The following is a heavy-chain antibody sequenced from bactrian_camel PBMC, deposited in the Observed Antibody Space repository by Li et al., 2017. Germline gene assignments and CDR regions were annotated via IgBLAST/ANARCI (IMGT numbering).Heavy chain of an antibody. Sequence: QLVESGGGSVQAGGSLRLSCAASGYTYNRNCMAWFRQAPGKEREGVAQMYSGESSTYYADSMKGRFTISRDSAKNMLWLDIDSVEPEDTAMYYCWAAAVGQCIGGVCCPFELAPLSGSWGQGTQVTVS. CDR3: WAAAVGQCIGGVCCPFELAPLSGS. J-gene: IGHJ4*01. CDR1: GYTYNRNC. CDR2: MYSGESST. D-gene: IGHD3*01. V-gene: IGHV3S28*01.